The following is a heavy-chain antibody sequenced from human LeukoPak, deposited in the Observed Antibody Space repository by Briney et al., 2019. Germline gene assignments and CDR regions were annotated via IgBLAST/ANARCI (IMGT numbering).Heavy chain of an antibody. Sequence: GGSLRLSCAASGFTFSSYAMSWIRQAPGKGLEWVSAISGSGGSTYYADSVKGRFTISRDNSKNTLYLQMNSLRAEDTAVYYCAKDQRDIVVVVAATDYWGQGTLVTVSS. V-gene: IGHV3-23*01. J-gene: IGHJ4*02. CDR2: ISGSGGST. CDR1: GFTFSSYA. D-gene: IGHD2-15*01. CDR3: AKDQRDIVVVVAATDY.